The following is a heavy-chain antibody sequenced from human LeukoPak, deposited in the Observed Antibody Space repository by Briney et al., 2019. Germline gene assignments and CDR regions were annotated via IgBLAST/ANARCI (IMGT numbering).Heavy chain of an antibody. Sequence: SVTLSLPCPVSGGSISSYYWSWLRPPAGRGLGWIWRVYSSGSINYNPSLKSRVTMSVDTSKNEFSLKLSSLTAADTAVYYCAREEGGAVRLFGVWGQGTLVTVSS. CDR2: VYSSGSI. V-gene: IGHV4-4*07. CDR3: AREEGGAVRLFGV. J-gene: IGHJ4*02. D-gene: IGHD3-10*02. CDR1: GGSISSYY.